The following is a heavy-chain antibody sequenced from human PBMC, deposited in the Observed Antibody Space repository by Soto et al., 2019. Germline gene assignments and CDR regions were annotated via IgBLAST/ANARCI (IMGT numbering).Heavy chain of an antibody. J-gene: IGHJ4*01. CDR3: AGRMVYAHIDY. CDR2: INHSGST. CDR1: GGSFSGYY. V-gene: IGHV4-34*01. Sequence: SETLSLTCAVYGGSFSGYYWSWIRQPPGKGLEWIGEINHSGSTNYNPSLKGRVTISVDTSKNQFSLKLSSVTAADTAVYYCAGRMVYAHIDYWGQGTLVTVSS. D-gene: IGHD2-8*01.